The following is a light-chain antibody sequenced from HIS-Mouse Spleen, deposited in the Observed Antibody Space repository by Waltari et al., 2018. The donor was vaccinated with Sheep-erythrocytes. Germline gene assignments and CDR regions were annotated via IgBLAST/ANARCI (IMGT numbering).Light chain of an antibody. J-gene: IGLJ2*01. CDR1: KLGDKY. CDR2: QES. Sequence: SYELTQPPSVSVSPGQTASITCSGDKLGDKYACWYQQKPGQSHVLVIYQESKRPSGIPERFSGSNSGNTATLTISGTQAMDEADYYCQAWDSSTEVFGGGTKLTVL. V-gene: IGLV3-1*01. CDR3: QAWDSSTEV.